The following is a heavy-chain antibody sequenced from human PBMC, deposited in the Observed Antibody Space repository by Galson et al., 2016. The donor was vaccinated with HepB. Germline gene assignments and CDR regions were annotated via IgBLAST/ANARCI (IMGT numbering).Heavy chain of an antibody. CDR2: TSHDGTSS. CDR3: AKFETLGDPAY. J-gene: IGHJ1*01. CDR1: GFVFKNFG. D-gene: IGHD2-21*02. Sequence: SLRLSCAVSGFVFKNFGMHWVRQAPGKGLEWVAVTSHDGTSSFYGDSVKGRFVISRDNSKNTLFLHMSGLTLEDTAMYFCAKFETLGDPAYWGQGVRVVVSS. V-gene: IGHV3-30*18.